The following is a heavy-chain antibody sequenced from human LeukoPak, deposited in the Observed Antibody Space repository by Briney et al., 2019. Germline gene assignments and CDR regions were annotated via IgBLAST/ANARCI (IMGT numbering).Heavy chain of an antibody. V-gene: IGHV1-69*06. CDR3: ARGVSVIEHYMDV. CDR2: IIPIFGTA. J-gene: IGHJ6*03. Sequence: GASVKVSCKASGGTFSSYAISWVRQAPGQGLEWMGGIIPIFGTANYAQKFQGRVTITADKSTSTAYMELRSLRSDDTAVYYCARGVSVIEHYMDVWGKGTTVTVSS. CDR1: GGTFSSYA.